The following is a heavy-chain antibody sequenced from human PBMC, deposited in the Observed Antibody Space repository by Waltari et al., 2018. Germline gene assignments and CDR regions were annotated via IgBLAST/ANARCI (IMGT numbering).Heavy chain of an antibody. Sequence: QVQLQQWGAGLLKPSETLSLTCAVYGGSFSGYYWSWIPTPPGKGLEWMGEINHSGSTNYNPSLKSRVTISVDTSKNQFSLKLSSVTAADTAVYYCARGPYCSSTSCYGARRWFDPWGQGTLVTVSS. J-gene: IGHJ5*02. CDR1: GGSFSGYY. CDR2: INHSGST. CDR3: ARGPYCSSTSCYGARRWFDP. V-gene: IGHV4-34*01. D-gene: IGHD2-2*01.